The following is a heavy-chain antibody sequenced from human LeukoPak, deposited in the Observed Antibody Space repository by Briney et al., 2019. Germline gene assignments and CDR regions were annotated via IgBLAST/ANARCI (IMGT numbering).Heavy chain of an antibody. CDR3: AREGSTSFDY. Sequence: GGSLRLSCAASGYTFSSYWMHWVRQAPGKGLVWVSRINNDGSSTNYADSVKGRFTIYRDNAKNTLYLQMNSLRAEDTAVYYCAREGSTSFDYWGQGTLVTVSS. CDR1: GYTFSSYW. V-gene: IGHV3-74*01. CDR2: INNDGSST. D-gene: IGHD2-2*01. J-gene: IGHJ4*02.